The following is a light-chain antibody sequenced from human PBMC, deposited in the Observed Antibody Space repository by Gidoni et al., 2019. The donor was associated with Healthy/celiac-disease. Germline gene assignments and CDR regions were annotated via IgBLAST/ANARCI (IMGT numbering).Light chain of an antibody. Sequence: EIVFTQSPATLSLSPGEIATLSCRASQSVSSYLAWYQQKPGQAPRLLIYDASNRATGIPARFSGSGSGTDFTLTSSSLEPGDFAVYYCQQRSYWPPITFGQGTRLEIK. CDR1: QSVSSY. J-gene: IGKJ5*01. V-gene: IGKV3-11*01. CDR3: QQRSYWPPIT. CDR2: DAS.